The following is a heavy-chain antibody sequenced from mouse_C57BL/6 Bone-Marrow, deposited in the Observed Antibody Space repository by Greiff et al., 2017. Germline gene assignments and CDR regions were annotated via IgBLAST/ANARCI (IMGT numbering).Heavy chain of an antibody. J-gene: IGHJ2*01. Sequence: EVQLQESGAELVRPGASVKLSCTASGFNIKDDYMHWVKQRPEQGLEWIGWIDPENGDTEYASKFQGKATITADTSSNTAYLQLSSLTSEDTAVYYCTTSTVVGYYFDYWGQGTTLTVSS. CDR2: IDPENGDT. CDR3: TTSTVVGYYFDY. V-gene: IGHV14-4*01. CDR1: GFNIKDDY. D-gene: IGHD1-1*01.